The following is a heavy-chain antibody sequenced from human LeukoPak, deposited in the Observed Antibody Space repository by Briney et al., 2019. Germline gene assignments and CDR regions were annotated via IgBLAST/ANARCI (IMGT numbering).Heavy chain of an antibody. Sequence: PSETLSLACTVDGASIISAWCGSVRQAPGNGLDWIGYICSGASTIYSPSFKSRVTISADTSKNQFSMQLRSVNPADTAVYYCTVEVWVSLNYWGQGTLVTVSS. CDR2: ICSGAST. J-gene: IGHJ4*02. CDR3: TVEVWVSLNY. V-gene: IGHV4-59*01. CDR1: GASIISAW. D-gene: IGHD1-20*01.